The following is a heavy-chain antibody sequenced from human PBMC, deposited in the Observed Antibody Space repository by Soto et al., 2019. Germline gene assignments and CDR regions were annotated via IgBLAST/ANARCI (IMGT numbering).Heavy chain of an antibody. V-gene: IGHV1-69*02. J-gene: IGHJ6*02. Sequence: QVQLVQSGAEVKKPGSSVKVSCKASGGTFSSYTISWVRQAPGQGLEWMGRIIPILGIANYAQKFQGRVTITADKSTSTAYMELSSLRSEDTAVYYCARGKMKSGWDLSPSLYYYYGMDVWGQGTTVTVSS. CDR1: GGTFSSYT. CDR2: IIPILGIA. D-gene: IGHD6-19*01. CDR3: ARGKMKSGWDLSPSLYYYYGMDV.